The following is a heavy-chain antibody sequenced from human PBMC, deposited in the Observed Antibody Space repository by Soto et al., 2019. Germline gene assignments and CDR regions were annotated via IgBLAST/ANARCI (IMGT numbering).Heavy chain of an antibody. Sequence: QLQLQESGPGLVKPSETLSLTCAVSGASISRGGFHWGWIRQPPGQGLEWIGSLYSGSTYYNPSLKSRVPISADTSKNQFSLTLSSVTAADTAVYYCARRGSGHTFDYWGQGTLVTVSS. CDR1: GASISRGGFH. D-gene: IGHD3-10*01. CDR3: ARRGSGHTFDY. J-gene: IGHJ4*02. CDR2: LYSGST. V-gene: IGHV4-39*01.